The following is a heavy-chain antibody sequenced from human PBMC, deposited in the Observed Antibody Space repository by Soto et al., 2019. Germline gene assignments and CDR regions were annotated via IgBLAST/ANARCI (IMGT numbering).Heavy chain of an antibody. CDR1: GFSFNRHW. V-gene: IGHV3-7*01. CDR2: IKRDGSEK. CDR3: ARDPYYYDSHYYYGVDV. J-gene: IGHJ6*02. Sequence: GESLKISCAASGFSFNRHWMTWVRQAPGKGLQWVASIKRDGSEKYYVDSVKGRFTISRDNVKNSLSLQMNSLRAEDTAVYYCARDPYYYDSHYYYGVDVWGQGTTVTVSS. D-gene: IGHD3-22*01.